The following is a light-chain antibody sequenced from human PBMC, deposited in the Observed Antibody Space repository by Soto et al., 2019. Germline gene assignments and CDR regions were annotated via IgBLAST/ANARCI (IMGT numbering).Light chain of an antibody. Sequence: QSALTQPASVSGSPGQSITISCTGTSSDVGGYNYVSWYQQHPGKAPKLMIYEVSKRPSGVSNRFSGSNSGSTASLTISGLQAEDEADYYCCSYVGATTYVFGTGTKVTVL. CDR3: CSYVGATTYV. CDR1: SSDVGGYNY. V-gene: IGLV2-23*02. J-gene: IGLJ1*01. CDR2: EVS.